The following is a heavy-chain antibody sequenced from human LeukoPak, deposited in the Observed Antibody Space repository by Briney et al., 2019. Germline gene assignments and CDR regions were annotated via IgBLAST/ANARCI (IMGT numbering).Heavy chain of an antibody. CDR3: ARAHRVVVAANRFDP. J-gene: IGHJ5*02. D-gene: IGHD2-15*01. Sequence: ASVKVSCKASGYTFTSYGISWVRLAPGQGLEWMGWISAYNGNTNYAQKLQGRVTMTTDTSTSTAYMELRSLRSDDTAVYYCARAHRVVVAANRFDPWGQGTLVTVSS. CDR1: GYTFTSYG. CDR2: ISAYNGNT. V-gene: IGHV1-18*01.